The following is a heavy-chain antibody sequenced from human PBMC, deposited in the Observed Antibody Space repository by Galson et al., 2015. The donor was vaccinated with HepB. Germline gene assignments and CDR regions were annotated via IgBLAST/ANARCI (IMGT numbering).Heavy chain of an antibody. CDR2: NTNTGNP. CDR1: GASISSSY. Sequence: CTVSGASISSSYWSWIRQPPGKGLEWINTNTGNPTYAQGFTGRFVFSLDTSVSTAYLQISSLKAEDAAVYYCARALRLVTPAYYYYMDVWGKGTTVTVSS. D-gene: IGHD4-23*01. J-gene: IGHJ6*03. CDR3: ARALRLVTPAYYYYMDV. V-gene: IGHV7-4-1*02.